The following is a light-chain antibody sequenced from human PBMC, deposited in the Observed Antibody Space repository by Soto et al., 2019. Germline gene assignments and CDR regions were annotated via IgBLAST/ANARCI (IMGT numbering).Light chain of an antibody. J-gene: IGKJ1*01. Sequence: AIRMTQSPSSLSASTGDRVTITCRASQGISSYLAWYQQKPGKAPKLLIYAASTLQSGVPSRFSASGSGTDFTLTISCLQSEDFATYYCQQYYSYPRTVGQGTKV. CDR3: QQYYSYPRT. CDR2: AAS. CDR1: QGISSY. V-gene: IGKV1-8*01.